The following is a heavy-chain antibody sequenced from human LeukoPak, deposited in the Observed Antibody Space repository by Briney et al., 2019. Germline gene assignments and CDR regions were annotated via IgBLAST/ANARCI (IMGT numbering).Heavy chain of an antibody. CDR3: ARLQSSGYYLKSGAFDI. CDR1: GFTVSSNY. Sequence: PGGSLRLSYAASGFTVSSNYMSWVRQAPGKGLEWVSVIYSGGSTYYADSVKGRFTISRDNSKNTLYLQMNSLRAEDTAVYYCARLQSSGYYLKSGAFDIWGQGTMVTVSS. D-gene: IGHD3-22*01. V-gene: IGHV3-53*01. CDR2: IYSGGST. J-gene: IGHJ3*02.